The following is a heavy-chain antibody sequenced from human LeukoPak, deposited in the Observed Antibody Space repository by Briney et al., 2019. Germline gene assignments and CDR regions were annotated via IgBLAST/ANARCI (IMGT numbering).Heavy chain of an antibody. Sequence: GGSLRLSCAASGVSVSSNYMSWVRQAPGKGLEWVSVIYSDGSTYYADSVKGRFTISRDNSKNTLYLQMNSLRAEDTAVYYCARVVAAAGHSIWGQGTMVTVSS. V-gene: IGHV3-53*01. J-gene: IGHJ3*02. CDR3: ARVVAAAGHSI. CDR2: IYSDGST. CDR1: GVSVSSNY. D-gene: IGHD6-13*01.